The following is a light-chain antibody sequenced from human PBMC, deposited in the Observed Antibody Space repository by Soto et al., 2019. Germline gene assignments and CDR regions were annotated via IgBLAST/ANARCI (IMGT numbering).Light chain of an antibody. V-gene: IGKV1-5*03. CDR2: KAS. Sequence: DIQMTQSPSTLSASVGDRVTITCRASESVSSWLAWYKQKPGKAPKLLIYKASSLESGIPSRFSGSRSETEFTLNISSLQPDDFATYYCQQYNSYPLTFGGGTKVEIK. CDR1: ESVSSW. J-gene: IGKJ4*01. CDR3: QQYNSYPLT.